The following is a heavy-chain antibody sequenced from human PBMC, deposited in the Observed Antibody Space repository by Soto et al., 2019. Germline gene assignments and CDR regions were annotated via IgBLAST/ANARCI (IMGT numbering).Heavy chain of an antibody. J-gene: IGHJ5*02. V-gene: IGHV4-34*01. D-gene: IGHD3-9*01. Sequence: SETLSLTCAVYGGSFSGYYWSWIRQPPGKGLEWIGEINHSGSTNYNPSLKSRVTTSVDTSKNQFSLKLSSVTAADTAVYYCARGDYDILTGPQRGFDPWGQGTLVTVSS. CDR3: ARGDYDILTGPQRGFDP. CDR1: GGSFSGYY. CDR2: INHSGST.